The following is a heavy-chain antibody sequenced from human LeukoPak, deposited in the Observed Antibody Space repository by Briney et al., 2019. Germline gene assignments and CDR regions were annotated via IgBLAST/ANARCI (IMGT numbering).Heavy chain of an antibody. J-gene: IGHJ4*02. V-gene: IGHV1-18*01. CDR3: ARVDSSSWRYYFDY. D-gene: IGHD6-13*01. CDR1: GYTFTSYG. CDR2: ISAYNGNT. Sequence: ASVKVSCKASGYTFTSYGISRVRQAPGQGLEWMGWISAYNGNTNHAQKFQGRVTMTTDTSTSTAYMELRSLRSDDTALYYCARVDSSSWRYYFDYWGQGTLVTVSS.